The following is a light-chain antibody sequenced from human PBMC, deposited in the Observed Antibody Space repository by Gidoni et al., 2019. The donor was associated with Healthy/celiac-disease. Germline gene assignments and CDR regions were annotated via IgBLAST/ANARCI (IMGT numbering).Light chain of an antibody. CDR2: CAS. CDR1: QIVLYTPNNKSY. V-gene: IGKV4-1*01. Sequence: DILMTQPPDSLPVSLGERATNNCKSSQIVLYTPNNKSYLAWYQQKPGQPPKLLIYCASTRESGVPDRFSGSGSGTDFTLTISSRQAQDVAVYYCQQYYSTPGWTFGQGTKVEIK. CDR3: QQYYSTPGWT. J-gene: IGKJ1*01.